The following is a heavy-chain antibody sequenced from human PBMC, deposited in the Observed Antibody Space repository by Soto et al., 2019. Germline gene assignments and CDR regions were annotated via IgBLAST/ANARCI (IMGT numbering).Heavy chain of an antibody. D-gene: IGHD3-10*01. CDR2: INPILSMS. V-gene: IGHV1-69*02. CDR3: ATSYGSVYRAFAY. J-gene: IGHJ4*02. Sequence: QVQLVQSGAEVKRPGSSVKVSCKASGDTFAFHSINWVRQAPGLGLEWMGRINPILSMSNYAQRFQGRVTMTADKSTSTAYMVLSSLRSEDTAIYYCATSYGSVYRAFAYWGQGALVTVSS. CDR1: GDTFAFHS.